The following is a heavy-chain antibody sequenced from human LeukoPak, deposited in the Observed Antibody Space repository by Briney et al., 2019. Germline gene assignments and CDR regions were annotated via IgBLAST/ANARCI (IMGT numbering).Heavy chain of an antibody. CDR3: AQQVGYCSSGSCYFTY. J-gene: IGHJ1*01. D-gene: IGHD2-15*01. Sequence: GGSLRLSCAASGFTVSSNYMSWVRQAPGKGLEWVSVIYSGGSTYYADSVKGRFTISRDNSKNTLYLQMNSLRAEDTAVYYCAQQVGYCSSGSCYFTYWGQGTLVTVSS. V-gene: IGHV3-53*01. CDR2: IYSGGST. CDR1: GFTVSSNY.